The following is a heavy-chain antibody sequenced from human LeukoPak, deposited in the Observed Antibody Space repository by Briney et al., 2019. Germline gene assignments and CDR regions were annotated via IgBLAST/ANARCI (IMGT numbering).Heavy chain of an antibody. D-gene: IGHD5-24*01. Sequence: GGSLRLSCAASGFTFSSYEMNWVRQAPGKGLEWVSYISSSGSTIYYADSVKGRFTISRDNAKNSLYLQMNSLRAEDTAVYYCARERSVVAHGYNYYWGQGTLVTVSS. J-gene: IGHJ4*02. V-gene: IGHV3-48*03. CDR3: ARERSVVAHGYNYY. CDR2: ISSSGSTI. CDR1: GFTFSSYE.